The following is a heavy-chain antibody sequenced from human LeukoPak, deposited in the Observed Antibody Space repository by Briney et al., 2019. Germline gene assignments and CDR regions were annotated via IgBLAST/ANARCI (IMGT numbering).Heavy chain of an antibody. CDR1: RFTFSSYG. Sequence: GGSLRLSCAASRFTFSSYGMSWVRQAPGKGLEWVSAISGSGGSTYYADSVKGRSTISRDNSKNTLYLQMNSLRAEDTAVYYCARNGRVRRVVKDLFEYWGQGTLVAVSS. CDR3: ARNGRVRRVVKDLFEY. D-gene: IGHD3-10*01. J-gene: IGHJ4*02. CDR2: ISGSGGST. V-gene: IGHV3-23*01.